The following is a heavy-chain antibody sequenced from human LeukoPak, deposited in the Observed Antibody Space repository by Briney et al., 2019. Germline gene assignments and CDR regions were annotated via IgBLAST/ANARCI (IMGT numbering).Heavy chain of an antibody. CDR3: AHSSGGFGDLDY. D-gene: IGHD3-10*01. J-gene: IGHJ4*02. Sequence: SGTTPAKPTDTPSPTCTFSGFSRTMSRVVGGWIRQPPGKAPEWLPRSSWDDDKRYSPSLKNMLTITDDTSKNQVVLTMTNMDPVDTATYYCAHSSGGFGDLDYWGQGTLVTVSS. CDR1: GFSRTMSRVV. V-gene: IGHV2-5*02. CDR2: SSWDDDK.